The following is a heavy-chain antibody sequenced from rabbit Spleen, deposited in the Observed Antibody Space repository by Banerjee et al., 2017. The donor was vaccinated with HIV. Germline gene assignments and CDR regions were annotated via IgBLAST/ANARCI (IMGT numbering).Heavy chain of an antibody. D-gene: IGHD2-1*01. CDR3: AREGDDYGHFNL. Sequence: QLEESGGGLVKPEGSLTLTCKASGVSFSDKDVMCWVRQAPGKGLEWIACIHPSSDISPWYASWVNGRFTISRSTSLNTVTLQMTSLTAADTATYFCAREGDDYGHFNLWGPGTLVTVS. CDR1: GVSFSDKDV. V-gene: IGHV1S43*01. J-gene: IGHJ4*01. CDR2: IHPSSDISP.